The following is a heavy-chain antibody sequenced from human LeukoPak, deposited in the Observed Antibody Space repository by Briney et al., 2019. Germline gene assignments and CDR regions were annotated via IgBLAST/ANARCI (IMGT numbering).Heavy chain of an antibody. CDR2: ISGSGGST. D-gene: IGHD5-24*01. Sequence: GGSLRLSCAASGFTFSSYAMSWVRQAPGKGLEWVSAISGSGGSTYYADSVKGRFTISRDNSKNTLYLQMNSLRAEDTAVYYCAKDRKGMATIMGLLIGYFDYWGQGTLVTVSS. CDR1: GFTFSSYA. V-gene: IGHV3-23*01. CDR3: AKDRKGMATIMGLLIGYFDY. J-gene: IGHJ4*02.